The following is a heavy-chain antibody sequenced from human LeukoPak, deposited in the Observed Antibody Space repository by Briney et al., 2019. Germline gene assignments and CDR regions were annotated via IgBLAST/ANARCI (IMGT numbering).Heavy chain of an antibody. CDR3: ARLTGYDILTASDY. Sequence: PSETLSLTCAVYGGSFSGYYWSWIRQPPGKGLEWIGEINHSGSTNYNPSLKSRVTISVDTSKNQFSLKLSSVTAADTAVYYCARLTGYDILTASDYWGQGTLVTVSS. J-gene: IGHJ4*02. CDR1: GGSFSGYY. D-gene: IGHD3-9*01. CDR2: INHSGST. V-gene: IGHV4-34*01.